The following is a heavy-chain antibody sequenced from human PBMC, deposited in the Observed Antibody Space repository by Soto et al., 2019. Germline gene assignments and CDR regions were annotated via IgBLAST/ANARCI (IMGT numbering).Heavy chain of an antibody. V-gene: IGHV3-74*01. J-gene: IGHJ5*02. CDR2: VSGDGSST. Sequence: GGSLRLSCAASGFTFCSSWMHWVRQAPGKGLVWVSRVSGDGSSTNYADSVKGRFTISRDNAKNTLYLQMNSLRAEDTAVYYCARSTYGAWFDPWGQGTLVTVSS. CDR3: ARSTYGAWFDP. CDR1: GFTFCSSW. D-gene: IGHD4-17*01.